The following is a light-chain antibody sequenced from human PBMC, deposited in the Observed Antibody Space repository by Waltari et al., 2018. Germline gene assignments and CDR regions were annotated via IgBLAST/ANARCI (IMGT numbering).Light chain of an antibody. CDR2: DVS. V-gene: IGLV2-14*03. J-gene: IGLJ1*01. Sequence: QSALTQPASVSGSPGQSITISCTATGSDVGDYNSVSWYQHRTGAAPNLLIYDVSNRPSGVPHLFSGSKSGNTASLTISGLQTADEADYYCCSYSLTNIVFGTGTKVTVL. CDR1: GSDVGDYNS. CDR3: CSYSLTNIV.